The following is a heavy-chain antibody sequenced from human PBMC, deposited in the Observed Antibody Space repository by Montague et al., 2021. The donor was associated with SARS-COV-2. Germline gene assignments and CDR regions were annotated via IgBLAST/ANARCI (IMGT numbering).Heavy chain of an antibody. CDR2: IYHSGST. J-gene: IGHJ6*02. CDR3: WGGVGAPYYYYGMDV. D-gene: IGHD1-26*01. CDR1: GYSISSGYY. V-gene: IGHV4-38-2*02. Sequence: SETLSLTCTVSGYSISSGYYWGWIRQPPGKGLEWIGSIYHSGSTYYNPSLKSRVTISVDTSKNQFSLKLSSVTAADMAVYYSWGGVGAPYYYYGMDVWGQGTTVTVSS.